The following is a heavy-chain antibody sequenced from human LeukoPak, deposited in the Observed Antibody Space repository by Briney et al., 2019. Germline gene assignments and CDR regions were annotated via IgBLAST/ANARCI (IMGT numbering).Heavy chain of an antibody. CDR1: GYTFTSYY. CDR2: INPSGGST. D-gene: IGHD3-3*01. V-gene: IGHV1-46*03. J-gene: IGHJ5*02. CDR3: ARDLSRFLEWLSGWFDP. Sequence: ASVKVSCKASGYTFTSYYMHWVRQAPGQGLEWMGIINPSGGSTSYAQKFQGRVTMTRDTSTSTVYMELSSLRSEDTAVYYCARDLSRFLEWLSGWFDPRGQGTLVTVSS.